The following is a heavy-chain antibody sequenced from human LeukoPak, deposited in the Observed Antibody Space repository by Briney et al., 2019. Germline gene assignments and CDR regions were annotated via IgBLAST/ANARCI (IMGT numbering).Heavy chain of an antibody. CDR2: ISAYNGNT. CDR1: GYTFTSYG. CDR3: ARDLSAMVRGVINWFDP. J-gene: IGHJ5*02. D-gene: IGHD3-10*01. Sequence: GASVKVSCKASGYTFTSYGISWVRQAPGQGLEWMGWISAYNGNTNCAQKLQGRVTMTTDTSTSTAYMELRSLRSDDTAVYYCARDLSAMVRGVINWFDPWGQGTLVTVSS. V-gene: IGHV1-18*01.